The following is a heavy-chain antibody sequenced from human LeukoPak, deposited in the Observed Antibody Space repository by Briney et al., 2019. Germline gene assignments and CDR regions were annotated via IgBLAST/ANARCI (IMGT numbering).Heavy chain of an antibody. CDR2: ISWNSGSI. Sequence: GRSLRLSCAASGFTFDDYAMHWVRQAPGKGLEWVSGISWNSGSIGYADSVKGRLTISRDNAKNSLYLQMNSLRAEDTALYYCAKTRGYNWNDESPLDYWGQGTLVTVSS. CDR1: GFTFDDYA. J-gene: IGHJ4*02. CDR3: AKTRGYNWNDESPLDY. V-gene: IGHV3-9*01. D-gene: IGHD1-1*01.